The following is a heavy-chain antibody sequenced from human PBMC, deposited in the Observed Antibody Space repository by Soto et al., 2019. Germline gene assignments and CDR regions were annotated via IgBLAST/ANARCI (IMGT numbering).Heavy chain of an antibody. V-gene: IGHV4-34*01. Sequence: QVQLQQWGAGLLKPSETLSLTSAVYGGSFSGYYWTWIRQPPGTGLEWIGEINHSGSTNYNPSLTSRVTISVDTSKNQFSLKLTSVTAADTAVYYCARDKITGLFDYWGQGTLVTVSS. D-gene: IGHD2-8*02. CDR2: INHSGST. J-gene: IGHJ4*02. CDR1: GGSFSGYY. CDR3: ARDKITGLFDY.